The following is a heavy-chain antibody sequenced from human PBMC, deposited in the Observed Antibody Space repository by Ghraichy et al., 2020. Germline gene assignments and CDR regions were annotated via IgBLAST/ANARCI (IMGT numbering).Heavy chain of an antibody. CDR3: ARDRITIFGVVIPEDYGMDV. Sequence: GSLRLSCAASGFTFSSYSMNWVRQAPGKGLEWVSSISSSSSYIYYADSVKGRFTISRDNAKNSLYLQMNSLRAEDTAVYYCARDRITIFGVVIPEDYGMDVWGQGTTVTVSS. CDR2: ISSSSSYI. CDR1: GFTFSSYS. J-gene: IGHJ6*02. V-gene: IGHV3-21*01. D-gene: IGHD3-3*01.